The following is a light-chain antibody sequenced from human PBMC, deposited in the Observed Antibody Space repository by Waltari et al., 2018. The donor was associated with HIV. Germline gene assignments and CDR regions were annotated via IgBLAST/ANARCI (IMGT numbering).Light chain of an antibody. Sequence: QSALTQPPSASGSPGETVTLSSTVTSNDIGLYNYVSWFQQHPGKVPKLVMFEVSQRPSGVPDRFSGSKSGYTASLTVSGLQPDDEADYFCSSFAGNDFFVFGGGTRLTVL. V-gene: IGLV2-8*01. CDR2: EVS. J-gene: IGLJ2*01. CDR3: SSFAGNDFFV. CDR1: SNDIGLYNY.